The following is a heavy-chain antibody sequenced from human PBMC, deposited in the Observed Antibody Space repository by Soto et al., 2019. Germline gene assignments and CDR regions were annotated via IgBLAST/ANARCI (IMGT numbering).Heavy chain of an antibody. CDR2: INVDDST. CDR3: AKNYYFDH. CDR1: GFTFSAYA. Sequence: EVQLLESGGGLVQPGGSLRLSCAASGFTFSAYAMSWVRQAPGKGLEWVSSINVDDSTYYADSVKGRFTIYRDNSKSTVFLELSSLRVEDTATFYCAKNYYFDHWGQGTQVTVSS. J-gene: IGHJ4*02. V-gene: IGHV3-23*01.